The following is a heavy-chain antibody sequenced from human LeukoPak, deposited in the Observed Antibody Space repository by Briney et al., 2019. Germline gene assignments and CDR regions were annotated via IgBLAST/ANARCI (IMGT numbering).Heavy chain of an antibody. D-gene: IGHD6-13*01. J-gene: IGHJ4*02. CDR1: GFTVSSNY. CDR3: ARWYSSSWYYFDY. Sequence: GGSLRLSCAASGFTVSSNYMSWVRQAPGKGLEWVSVIYSGGSTYYADSVKGRFTISRDNSKNTLYLQMNSLRAKDTAVYYCARWYSSSWYYFDYWGQGTLVTVSS. CDR2: IYSGGST. V-gene: IGHV3-66*01.